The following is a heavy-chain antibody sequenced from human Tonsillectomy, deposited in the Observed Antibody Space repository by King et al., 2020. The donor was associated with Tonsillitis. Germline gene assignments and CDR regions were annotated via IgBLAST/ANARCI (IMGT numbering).Heavy chain of an antibody. V-gene: IGHV3-33*05. CDR1: GFAFRSYG. D-gene: IGHD6-19*01. Sequence: VQLVESGGGVVQPGRSLRLSCASSGFAFRSYGMHWVRQAPGKGLEWVAVISFDASRENYADSAKGRFTISRDNSKNTLYLQMNSLRAEDTAVYYCARERLYSSDWGIDYWGQGSLVTVSS. CDR2: ISFDASRE. CDR3: ARERLYSSDWGIDY. J-gene: IGHJ4*02.